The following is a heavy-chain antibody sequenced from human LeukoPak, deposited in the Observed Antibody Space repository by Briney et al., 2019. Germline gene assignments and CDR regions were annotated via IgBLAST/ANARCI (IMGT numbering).Heavy chain of an antibody. Sequence: GGSLRLSCAASGFTFSSYAMSWVRQAPGKGLEWVAVISYDGSNKYYADSVKGRFTISRDNSKNTLYLQMNSLRAEDTAVYYCARDPEALAYFDYWGQGTLVTVSS. J-gene: IGHJ4*02. CDR3: ARDPEALAYFDY. V-gene: IGHV3-30-3*01. D-gene: IGHD1-14*01. CDR1: GFTFSSYA. CDR2: ISYDGSNK.